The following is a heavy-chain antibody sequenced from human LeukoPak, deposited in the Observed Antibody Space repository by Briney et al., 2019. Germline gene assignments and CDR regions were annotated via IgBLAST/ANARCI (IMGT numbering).Heavy chain of an antibody. CDR3: ARRGGPLDY. D-gene: IGHD3-16*01. Sequence: GGSLRLSCAASGFTFSSYGMHWVRQAPGKGLEWVAVIWYDGSNKFYADSVKGRFTISRDNAKNSLYLQMNSLRAEDTAVYYCARRGGPLDYWGQGTLVTVSS. V-gene: IGHV3-33*03. J-gene: IGHJ4*02. CDR2: IWYDGSNK. CDR1: GFTFSSYG.